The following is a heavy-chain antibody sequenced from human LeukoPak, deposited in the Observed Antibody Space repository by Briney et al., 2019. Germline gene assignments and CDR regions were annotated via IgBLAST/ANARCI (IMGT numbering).Heavy chain of an antibody. J-gene: IGHJ4*02. CDR3: ARGYYELDY. CDR1: EFTFSSYE. D-gene: IGHD3-3*01. CDR2: ISSSGSTT. V-gene: IGHV3-48*03. Sequence: GGSLRLSCAASEFTFSSYEMNWVRQAPGKGLEWVSYISSSGSTTYYADSVKGRFTISRDNAENSLYLQMNSLRAEDTAVYYCARGYYELDYWGQGTLVTVSS.